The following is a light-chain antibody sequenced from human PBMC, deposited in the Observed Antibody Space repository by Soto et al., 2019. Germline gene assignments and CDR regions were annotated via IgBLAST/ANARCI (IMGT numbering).Light chain of an antibody. Sequence: IQRTHSPSTVPASVADRVTITCRASQSISSWLAWYQQKPGKAPKLLIYDASSLESGVPSRFSGSGSGTEFTLTISSLQPDDFATYYCQQYNSYSITLGQGTRLEI. CDR3: QQYNSYSIT. CDR1: QSISSW. J-gene: IGKJ5*01. CDR2: DAS. V-gene: IGKV1-5*01.